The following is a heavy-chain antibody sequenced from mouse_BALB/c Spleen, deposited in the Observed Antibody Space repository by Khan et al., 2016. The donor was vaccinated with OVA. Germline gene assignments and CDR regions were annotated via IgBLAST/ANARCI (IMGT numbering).Heavy chain of an antibody. CDR2: INPSTGYT. Sequence: QVQLQQSGAELAKPGASVKMSCKASGYTFINYWILWVKQRPGQGLEWIGYINPSTGYTEYNQNFKAKATLTADTSSSTAYMQLSSLTSEDSAVYYCARRGLRWDFDYWGQGTTLTVSS. CDR3: ARRGLRWDFDY. V-gene: IGHV1-7*01. CDR1: GYTFINYW. J-gene: IGHJ2*01. D-gene: IGHD1-1*01.